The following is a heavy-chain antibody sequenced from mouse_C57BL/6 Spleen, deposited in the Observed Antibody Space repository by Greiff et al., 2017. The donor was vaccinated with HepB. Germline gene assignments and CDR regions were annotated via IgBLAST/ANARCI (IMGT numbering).Heavy chain of an antibody. CDR3: TFITTVYAMDY. CDR1: GFTFSNYW. J-gene: IGHJ4*01. D-gene: IGHD1-1*01. Sequence: EVKLMESGGGLVQPGGSMKLSCVASGFTFSNYWMNWVRQSPEKGLEWVAQIRLKSDNYATHYAESVKGRFTISRDDSKSSVYLQMNNLRAEDTGIYYCTFITTVYAMDYWGQGTSVTVSS. CDR2: IRLKSDNYAT. V-gene: IGHV6-3*01.